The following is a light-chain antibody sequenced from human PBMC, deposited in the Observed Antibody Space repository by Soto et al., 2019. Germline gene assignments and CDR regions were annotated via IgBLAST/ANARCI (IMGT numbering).Light chain of an antibody. J-gene: IGLJ1*01. CDR2: EVT. CDR1: SSDVGGYDY. Sequence: QSARTEPASVSGSRGESIAISCTGTSSDVGGYDYVSWYQQQPDKAAKLMIYEVTKRPSGVSNRFSVSKSGNTASLTISGLQSEVEADYYCSSHTSGSTRVFGTGTKVTVL. CDR3: SSHTSGSTRV. V-gene: IGLV2-14*01.